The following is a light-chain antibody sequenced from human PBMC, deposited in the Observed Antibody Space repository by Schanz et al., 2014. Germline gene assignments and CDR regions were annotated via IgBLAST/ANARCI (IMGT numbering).Light chain of an antibody. CDR2: DVS. CDR1: CSDIGGYNF. J-gene: IGLJ3*02. Sequence: QSALTQPASVSGSPGQSITISCTGTCSDIGGYNFVSWYQQHPGKAPKLMIYDVSNRPSGVSNRFSGSKSGNTASLTISELQAEDEADYYCSAYTSSNTWVFGGGTKLTVL. V-gene: IGLV2-14*03. CDR3: SAYTSSNTWV.